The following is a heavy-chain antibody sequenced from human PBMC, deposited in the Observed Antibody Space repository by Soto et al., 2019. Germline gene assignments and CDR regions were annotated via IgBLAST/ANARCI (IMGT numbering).Heavy chain of an antibody. CDR3: ARGLYGGNFDY. CDR1: GDSVSSNGAC. Sequence: PSQTLSLTCVISGDSVSSNGACWNWIRQSPSRGLQWLGRIYYRSKWFHDYAASVESRMVINPDTSRNHFSLRLTSVTAADTTIYYCARGLYGGNFDYWGQGTPVTVSS. V-gene: IGHV6-1*01. J-gene: IGHJ4*02. CDR2: IYYRSKWFH. D-gene: IGHD4-17*01.